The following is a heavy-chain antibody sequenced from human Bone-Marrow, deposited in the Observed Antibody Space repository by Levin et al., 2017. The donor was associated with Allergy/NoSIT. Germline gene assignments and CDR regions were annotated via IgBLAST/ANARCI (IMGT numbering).Heavy chain of an antibody. CDR3: ARDGRGNSGFDY. V-gene: IGHV3-21*01. CDR1: GFTFSSYS. CDR2: ISSSSSYI. D-gene: IGHD4-23*01. J-gene: IGHJ4*02. Sequence: PGGSLRLSCAASGFTFSSYSMNWVRQAPGKGLEWVSSISSSSSYIYYADSVKGRFTISRDNAKNSLYLQMNSLRAEDTAVYYCARDGRGNSGFDYWGQGTLVTVSS.